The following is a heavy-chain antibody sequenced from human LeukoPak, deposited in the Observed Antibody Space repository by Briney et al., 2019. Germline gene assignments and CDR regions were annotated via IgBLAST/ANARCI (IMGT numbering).Heavy chain of an antibody. CDR1: GFTFSSYA. J-gene: IGHJ4*02. CDR2: ISNNGGYT. CDR3: AKQLGYCSDGSCYFPY. Sequence: PGGSLRLSCAASGFTFSSYAMSWVRQAPGKGLGWVSAISNNGGYTYYADSVQGRFTISRDNSKNTLCLQMNSLRAEDTAVYYCAKQLGYCSDGSCYFPYWGQGTLVTVSS. V-gene: IGHV3-23*01. D-gene: IGHD2-15*01.